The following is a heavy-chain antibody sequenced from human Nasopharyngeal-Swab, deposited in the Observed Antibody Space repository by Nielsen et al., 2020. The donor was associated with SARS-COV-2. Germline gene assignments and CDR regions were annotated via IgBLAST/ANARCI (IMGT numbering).Heavy chain of an antibody. V-gene: IGHV4-34*01. CDR2: INHSGST. D-gene: IGHD4-17*01. CDR3: ARVHGDYAYFDY. J-gene: IGHJ4*02. CDR1: GGSFSGYY. Sequence: SETLSLTCAVYGGSFSGYYWSWIRQPPGKGLEWIGEINHSGSTNYNPSLKSRVTISVDTSKNQFSLRLSSVTAADTAVYYCARVHGDYAYFDYWGQGTLVTVSS.